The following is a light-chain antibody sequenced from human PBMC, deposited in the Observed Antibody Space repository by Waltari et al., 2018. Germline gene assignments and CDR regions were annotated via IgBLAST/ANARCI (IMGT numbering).Light chain of an antibody. J-gene: IGKJ2*01. CDR3: HQYNYWPPAYT. CDR1: RNVGST. V-gene: IGKV3-15*01. CDR2: ATG. Sequence: EVVLTQSPVTLSVSPGERVTLSCRASRNVGSTLAWYQQKPGQGPSPLISATGKRATDVPARFSGSGSGTEFTLTISGLQSEDFGVYYCHQYNYWPPAYTFGQGTKLEIK.